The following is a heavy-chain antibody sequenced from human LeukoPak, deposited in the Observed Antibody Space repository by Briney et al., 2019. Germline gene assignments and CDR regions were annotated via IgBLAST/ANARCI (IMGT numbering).Heavy chain of an antibody. J-gene: IGHJ4*02. V-gene: IGHV3-64D*06. Sequence: GGSLRLSCSASGFTFSSYAMHWVRQAPGKGLEYVSAISSNGGSTYYADSVKGRFTISRDNSKNTLYLQMSSLRAEDTAEYYCVKDRHCSSTSCYAPFDYWGQGTLVTVSS. CDR3: VKDRHCSSTSCYAPFDY. CDR1: GFTFSSYA. D-gene: IGHD2-2*01. CDR2: ISSNGGST.